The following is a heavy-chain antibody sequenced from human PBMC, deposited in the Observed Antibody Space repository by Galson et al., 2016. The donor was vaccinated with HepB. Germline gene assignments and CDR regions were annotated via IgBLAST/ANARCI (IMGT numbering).Heavy chain of an antibody. CDR1: GGSINSSSYY. CDR3: ARQFGYSSGWFDY. V-gene: IGHV4-39*01. CDR2: IYYSGDA. Sequence: ETLSLTCTVFGGSINSSSYYWSWIRQPAGKWLQWIGNIYYSGDAYYNLSLKSQVTISVDTSKNQVSLSLPSVTAADTAMYYCARQFGYSSGWFDYWGQGRLVTVSS. D-gene: IGHD6-19*01. J-gene: IGHJ4*02.